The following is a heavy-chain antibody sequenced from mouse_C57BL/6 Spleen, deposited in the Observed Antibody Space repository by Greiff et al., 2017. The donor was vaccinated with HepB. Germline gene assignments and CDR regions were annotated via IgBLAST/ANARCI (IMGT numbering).Heavy chain of an antibody. J-gene: IGHJ3*01. CDR3: ASTYYSNPFAY. D-gene: IGHD2-5*01. V-gene: IGHV1-26*01. Sequence: EVQLQQSGPELVKPGASVKISCKASGYTFTNYYMHWVKQSHGKSLEWIGDINPNNGGTSYNQKFKGKATLTVDKSSSPAYMELRILTSEDSAVYYCASTYYSNPFAYWGQGTLVTVSA. CDR1: GYTFTNYY. CDR2: INPNNGGT.